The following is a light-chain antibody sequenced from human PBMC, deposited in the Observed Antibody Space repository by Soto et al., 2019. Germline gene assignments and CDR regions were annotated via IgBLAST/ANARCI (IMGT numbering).Light chain of an antibody. V-gene: IGLV1-44*01. CDR1: RSNIGSNT. CDR2: SNT. CDR3: AAWDDSLNGVA. Sequence: QSVLTQPPSASGTPGQRVTISCSGSRSNIGSNTVTWFQHLPGTATKLLIYSNTQRPSGVPDRFSGSKSGTSASLAIGGLQSEDEADYYCAAWDDSLNGVAFGGGTKLTVL. J-gene: IGLJ3*02.